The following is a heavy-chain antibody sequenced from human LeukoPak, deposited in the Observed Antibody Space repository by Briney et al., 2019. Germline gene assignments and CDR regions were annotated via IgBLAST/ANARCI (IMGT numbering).Heavy chain of an antibody. CDR1: GYSFTSYW. V-gene: IGHV5-51*01. CDR2: IYPGDSDT. J-gene: IGHJ5*02. CDR3: ARRVGLRQWQRYNWFDP. Sequence: KPGESLKISCKGSGYSFTSYWIGWVRQMPGKGLEWMGIIYPGDSDTRYSPSFQGQVTISADKSISTAYLQWSSLKASDTAMYYCARRVGLRQWQRYNWFDPWGQGTLVTVSS. D-gene: IGHD6-19*01.